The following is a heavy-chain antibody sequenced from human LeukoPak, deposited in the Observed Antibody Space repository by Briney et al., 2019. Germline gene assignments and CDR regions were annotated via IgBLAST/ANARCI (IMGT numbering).Heavy chain of an antibody. J-gene: IGHJ4*02. CDR3: ARDPAAPDTAMVILDY. D-gene: IGHD5-18*01. CDR2: IWYDGSNK. V-gene: IGHV3-33*01. Sequence: GGSLRLSCAASGFTFSSYGMHWVRQAPGKGLEWAAVIWYDGSNKYYADSVKGRFTISRDNSKNTLYLQMNSLRAEDTAVYYCARDPAAPDTAMVILDYWGQGTLVTVSS. CDR1: GFTFSSYG.